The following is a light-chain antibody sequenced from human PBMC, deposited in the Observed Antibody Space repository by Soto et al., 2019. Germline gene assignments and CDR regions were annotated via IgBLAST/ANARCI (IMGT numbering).Light chain of an antibody. CDR1: QSVSSY. J-gene: IGKJ1*01. CDR3: QQRRNWPPA. V-gene: IGKV3-11*01. CDR2: DAS. Sequence: EIVLTQSPATLSLSPGERATLSCRASQSVSSYLAWYQQKPGQAPRLLIYDASNRAAGIPARFSGSGSGTDFTLTISRLEPEDFAVYYCQQRRNWPPAFGQGTKVEIK.